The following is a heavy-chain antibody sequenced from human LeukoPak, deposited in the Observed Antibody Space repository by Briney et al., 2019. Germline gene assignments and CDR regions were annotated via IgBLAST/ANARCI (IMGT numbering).Heavy chain of an antibody. Sequence: SETLSLTCTVSAGSFISSSHHWGWIRQSPGKGLEWIGSVYYGRTTYYNPSLDGRVTVSLDTSANQFSLQLNSVTAADTAVYYCVRHDGRGGATMGAFDSWGQGPLVTVSS. V-gene: IGHV4-39*01. J-gene: IGHJ5*01. CDR2: VYYGRTT. CDR1: AGSFISSSHH. CDR3: VRHDGRGGATMGAFDS. D-gene: IGHD5-12*01.